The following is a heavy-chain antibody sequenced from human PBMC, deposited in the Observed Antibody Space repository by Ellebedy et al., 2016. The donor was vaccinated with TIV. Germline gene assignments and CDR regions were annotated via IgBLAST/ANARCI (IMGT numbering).Heavy chain of an antibody. D-gene: IGHD2-2*01. V-gene: IGHV3-30-3*01. CDR2: ISYDGSNK. CDR3: ARDVLVVVPAALYMDV. J-gene: IGHJ6*03. Sequence: GESLKISXAASGFTFSSYAMHWVRQAPGKGLEWVAVISYDGSNKYYADSVKGRFTISRDNSKNTLYLQMNSLRAEDTAVYYCARDVLVVVPAALYMDVWGKGTTVTVSS. CDR1: GFTFSSYA.